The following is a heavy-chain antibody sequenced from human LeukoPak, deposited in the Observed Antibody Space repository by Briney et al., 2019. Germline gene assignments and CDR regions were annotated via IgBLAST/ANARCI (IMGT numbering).Heavy chain of an antibody. D-gene: IGHD5-24*01. CDR1: GFTFSSYG. Sequence: GGSLRLSCAASGFTFSSYGMHWVRQAPGKGLEWVSGISWNSDSIGYADSVKGRFTISRDNAKTSLYLQMNSLRAEDTALYYCAKDLGPGSMATSPGFDYWGQGTLVTVSS. CDR3: AKDLGPGSMATSPGFDY. J-gene: IGHJ4*02. CDR2: ISWNSDSI. V-gene: IGHV3-9*01.